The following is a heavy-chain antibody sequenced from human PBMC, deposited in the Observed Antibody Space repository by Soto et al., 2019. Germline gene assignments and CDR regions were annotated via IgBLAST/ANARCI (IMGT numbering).Heavy chain of an antibody. CDR2: INAGKGDI. V-gene: IGHV1-3*01. D-gene: IGHD1-1*01. CDR1: GYTFINYA. Sequence: QVQLVQSGAEVKKPGASVKVSCKASGYTFINYAVYWVRQAPGQRLEWMGWINAGKGDIKFSQKFQGRVTFIRDASANTVYMELSSLRSEDTAVYYCARGAMEFDYWGQGTPVTVSS. J-gene: IGHJ4*02. CDR3: ARGAMEFDY.